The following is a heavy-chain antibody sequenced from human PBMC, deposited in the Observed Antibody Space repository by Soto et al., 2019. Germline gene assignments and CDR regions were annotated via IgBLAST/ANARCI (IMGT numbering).Heavy chain of an antibody. CDR1: GGTFSSYA. Sequence: QVQLVQSGAEVKKPGTSLKVSCKASGGTFSSYAISWVRQAPGQGLEWMGGIIPIFGTANYAQKFQGRVTITADESTSTAYMELSSLRSEDTAVYYCARAQSIASRCTVDHDSFDPWGQGTLVTVSS. D-gene: IGHD6-6*01. V-gene: IGHV1-69*01. CDR3: ARAQSIASRCTVDHDSFDP. CDR2: IIPIFGTA. J-gene: IGHJ5*02.